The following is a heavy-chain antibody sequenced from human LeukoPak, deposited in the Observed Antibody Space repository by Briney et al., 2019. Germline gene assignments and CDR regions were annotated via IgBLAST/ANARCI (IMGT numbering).Heavy chain of an antibody. D-gene: IGHD6-13*01. CDR1: GFTVSSNY. V-gene: IGHV3-53*01. CDR2: IYSDGGT. CDR3: ARGGILYGMDV. Sequence: PRGSLTLSCAASGFTVSSNYMSWVRQAPGKGLEWVSVIYSDGGTYYADSVEGRFTNHRDNSNNTLYLQMNSLRAEDTAAYYCARGGILYGMDVWGQGTTVTVS. J-gene: IGHJ6*02.